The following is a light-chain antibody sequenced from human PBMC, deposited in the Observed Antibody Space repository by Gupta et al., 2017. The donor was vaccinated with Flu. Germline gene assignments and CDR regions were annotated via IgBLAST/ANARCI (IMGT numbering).Light chain of an antibody. Sequence: STSNIGSNYVFWYQQFPGTAPKLLIYRNDQRPSGVPARFSDSKSGTSASLAISGLRSEEEADYFCASWDDSLSGVVFGGGTKLTVL. CDR2: RND. CDR1: TSNIGSNY. J-gene: IGLJ2*01. CDR3: ASWDDSLSGVV. V-gene: IGLV1-47*01.